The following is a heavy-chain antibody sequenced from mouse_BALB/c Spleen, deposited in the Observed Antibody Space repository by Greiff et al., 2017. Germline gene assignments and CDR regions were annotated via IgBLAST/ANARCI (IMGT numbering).Heavy chain of an antibody. J-gene: IGHJ4*01. Sequence: EVKLMESGPSLVKPSQTLSLTCSVTGDSITSGYWNWIRKFPGNKLEYMGYISYSGSTYYNPSLKSRISITRDTSKNQYYLQLNSVTTEDTATYYCARRGNYYGSSYYAMDYWGQGTSVTVSS. V-gene: IGHV3-8*02. D-gene: IGHD1-1*01. CDR1: GDSITSGY. CDR2: ISYSGST. CDR3: ARRGNYYGSSYYAMDY.